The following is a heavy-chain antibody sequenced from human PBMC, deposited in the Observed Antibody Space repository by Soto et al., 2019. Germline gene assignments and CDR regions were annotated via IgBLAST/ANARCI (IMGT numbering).Heavy chain of an antibody. CDR3: ARASWN. CDR1: GFTFSDHY. D-gene: IGHD1-1*01. J-gene: IGHJ4*02. V-gene: IGHV3-72*01. Sequence: EVQLVESGGGLVQPGGSLRLSCAASGFTFSDHYMDWVRQAPVKGLEWVGRSRNKANSYTTEYAASVKGRFTISRDDSKNSLYLQMNSLKTEDTAVYYCARASWNWGQGTLVTVSS. CDR2: SRNKANSYTT.